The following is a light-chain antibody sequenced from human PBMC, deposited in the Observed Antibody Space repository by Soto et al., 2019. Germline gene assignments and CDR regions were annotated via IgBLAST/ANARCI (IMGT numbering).Light chain of an antibody. Sequence: DVRMTQSPSTLSASVGDRVTITCRASQSISSWLAWYQQKPGKAPKLLIYEASTLESGVPLRFSGGGSGTEFILTISSLQPDDFATYYCQQYDTYWTFGQGTKV. CDR2: EAS. V-gene: IGKV1-5*03. CDR1: QSISSW. CDR3: QQYDTYWT. J-gene: IGKJ1*01.